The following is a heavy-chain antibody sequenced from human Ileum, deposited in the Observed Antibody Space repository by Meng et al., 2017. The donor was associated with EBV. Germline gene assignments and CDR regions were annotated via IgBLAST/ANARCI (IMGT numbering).Heavy chain of an antibody. Sequence: QITLKESGPTLVKPTQTLTLTCSFLGLPLRTMRVGVSWIRQPPGKALEWLALIYWDDDKRYSPSLKSRLTITKDTYKNQVVLTMTNMDPVDTATYYCALASPMITFWGVIVEDQAVGFDYWDQGTLVTVAS. CDR3: ALASPMITFWGVIVEDQAVGFDY. J-gene: IGHJ4*02. CDR2: IYWDDDK. D-gene: IGHD3-16*02. V-gene: IGHV2-5*02. CDR1: GLPLRTMRVG.